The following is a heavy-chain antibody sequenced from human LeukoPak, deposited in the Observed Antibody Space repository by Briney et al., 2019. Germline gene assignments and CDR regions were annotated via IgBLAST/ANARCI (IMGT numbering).Heavy chain of an antibody. Sequence: GASLKVSCKASGYTFTDSYTHWVRQTPGQALAWMWWSFPKSGATNNAQKFQVRVTMTRDTSISTAYMELGRLRYTAAAVYDCASSQVDATLRDWGQGALVTVSS. V-gene: IGHV1-2*02. CDR1: GYTFTDSY. CDR3: ASSQVDATLRD. CDR2: SFPKSGAT. D-gene: IGHD2-8*01. J-gene: IGHJ4*02.